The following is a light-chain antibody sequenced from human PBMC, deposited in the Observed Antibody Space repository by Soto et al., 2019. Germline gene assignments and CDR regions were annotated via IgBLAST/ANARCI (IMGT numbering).Light chain of an antibody. J-gene: IGLJ2*01. V-gene: IGLV3-21*02. CDR1: NIGSKR. Sequence: SSELTQSSSVSVAPGQTARITCGGNNIGSKRVHWYQHKPGQAPVLVVYNDNVRPSGIPERFSGSNSGNTATLIISRVEAGDEADYYCQVWDSSGDWIFGGGTKVTVL. CDR2: NDN. CDR3: QVWDSSGDWI.